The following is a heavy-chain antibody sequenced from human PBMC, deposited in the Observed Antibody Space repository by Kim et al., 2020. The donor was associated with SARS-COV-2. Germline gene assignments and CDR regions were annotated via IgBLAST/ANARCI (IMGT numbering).Heavy chain of an antibody. D-gene: IGHD1-1*01. Sequence: NTNYAQKLHGRVTMTTDTSTSTAYMELRSLRSDDTAVYYCARDWGHWNSNWGQGTLVTVSS. CDR2: NT. CDR3: ARDWGHWNSN. V-gene: IGHV1-18*01. J-gene: IGHJ4*02.